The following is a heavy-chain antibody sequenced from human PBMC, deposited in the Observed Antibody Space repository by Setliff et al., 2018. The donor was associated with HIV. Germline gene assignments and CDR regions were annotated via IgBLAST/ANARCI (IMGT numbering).Heavy chain of an antibody. CDR3: ARLYYYGSGNYNDAFDI. V-gene: IGHV4-38-2*01. Sequence: SETLSLTCAFSGSSFSSVYHWAWIRQPPGKGLECIGAIFHSGGTYYNPSLKSRVTISVDTSKHQFSLRLSSVTAADTAVYYCARLYYYGSGNYNDAFDIWGQGTMVTVS. J-gene: IGHJ3*02. CDR1: GSSFSSVYH. CDR2: IFHSGGT. D-gene: IGHD3-10*01.